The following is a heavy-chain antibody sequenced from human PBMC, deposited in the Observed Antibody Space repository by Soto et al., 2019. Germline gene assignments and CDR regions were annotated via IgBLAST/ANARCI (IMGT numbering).Heavy chain of an antibody. Sequence: GGSLRLSCAASGFTFSSYWMSWVRQAPGKGLEWVANIKQDGSEKYYVDSVKGRFTISRDNAKNSLYLQMNSLRAEDTAVYYCARPYSGYDEDAFDIWGQGTMVTVSS. CDR3: ARPYSGYDEDAFDI. V-gene: IGHV3-7*01. J-gene: IGHJ3*02. CDR1: GFTFSSYW. CDR2: IKQDGSEK. D-gene: IGHD5-12*01.